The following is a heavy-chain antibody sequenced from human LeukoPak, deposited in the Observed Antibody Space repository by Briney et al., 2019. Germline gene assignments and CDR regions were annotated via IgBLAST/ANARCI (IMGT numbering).Heavy chain of an antibody. J-gene: IGHJ4*02. Sequence: PGGSLRLSCAASGFTFDDYAMHWVRQAPGKGLEWVSLISWDGGSTYYADSVKGRFTISRDNSKNSLYLQMNSLRAKDTALYYCAKGRGTSYGDLYYFDYWGQGTLVTVSS. V-gene: IGHV3-43D*03. CDR3: AKGRGTSYGDLYYFDY. CDR2: ISWDGGST. CDR1: GFTFDDYA. D-gene: IGHD4-17*01.